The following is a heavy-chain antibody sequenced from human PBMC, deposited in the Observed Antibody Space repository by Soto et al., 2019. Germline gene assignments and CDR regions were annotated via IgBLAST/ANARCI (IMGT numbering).Heavy chain of an antibody. CDR3: ARTCSGGTCSFDS. CDR1: GFTVSSNY. Sequence: EVQLVESGGGLVQPGGSLRLSCAASGFTVSSNYMSWVRQAPGKGLEWVSVIYSGGSTYYADSVKGRFTISRDNSENTLYLQINSLRAEDTAVYYCARTCSGGTCSFDSWGQGTLVTVSS. V-gene: IGHV3-66*01. D-gene: IGHD2-15*01. CDR2: IYSGGST. J-gene: IGHJ4*02.